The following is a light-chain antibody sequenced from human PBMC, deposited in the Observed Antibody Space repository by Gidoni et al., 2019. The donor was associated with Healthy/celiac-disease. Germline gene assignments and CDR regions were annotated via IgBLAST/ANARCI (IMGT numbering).Light chain of an antibody. Sequence: AIRMTQSPSSISASTGDRVTITCGGSQGISSYLAWYQQKPGKAPKLLIYAASTLQSGVPSRFIGSVSGTDFTLTISCLQSEDFATYYCQQYYSYPPWTFGQGTKVEIK. CDR3: QQYYSYPPWT. CDR1: QGISSY. V-gene: IGKV1-8*01. J-gene: IGKJ1*01. CDR2: AAS.